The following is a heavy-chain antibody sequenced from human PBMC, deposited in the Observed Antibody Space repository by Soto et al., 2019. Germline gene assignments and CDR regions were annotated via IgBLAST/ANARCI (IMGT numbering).Heavy chain of an antibody. V-gene: IGHV3-7*01. CDR2: LNQDGNRE. Sequence: GGSLRLSCAASGFTFSTSWMHWVRQAPGKGLECVAILNQDGNRENYVDSVKGRFTISRDNSQNSLSLQMHSLRAEDTAVYYCARDGHFWSGYPYYFDYWGQGALVTVSS. CDR3: ARDGHFWSGYPYYFDY. D-gene: IGHD3-3*02. J-gene: IGHJ4*02. CDR1: GFTFSTSW.